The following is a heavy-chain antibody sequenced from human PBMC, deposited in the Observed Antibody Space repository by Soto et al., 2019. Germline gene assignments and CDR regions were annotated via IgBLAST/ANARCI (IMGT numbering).Heavy chain of an antibody. D-gene: IGHD4-17*01. V-gene: IGHV4-30-2*01. CDR1: GGSISSGGYS. J-gene: IGHJ6*02. CDR3: ARAHYGDYGYGMDV. Sequence: PSETRFLTGAVSGGSISSGGYSWSCIRQPPGKGLEWIGYTYHSGSTYYNPSLKSRVTISVDRSKNQFSLKLSSVTAADTAVYYCARAHYGDYGYGMDVWGQGTTVTVSS. CDR2: TYHSGST.